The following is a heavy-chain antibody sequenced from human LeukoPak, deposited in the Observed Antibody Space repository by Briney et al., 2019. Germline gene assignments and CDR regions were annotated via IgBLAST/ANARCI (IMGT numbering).Heavy chain of an antibody. J-gene: IGHJ4*02. CDR2: ISSSSSTV. D-gene: IGHD3-9*01. CDR3: AKDRDILTGYLDY. Sequence: GGSLRLSCAASGFTFSDYSMNWVRQAPGKGLEWVSYISSSSSTVYYADSVKGRFTISRDNAKNSLYLQMNSLRAEDTAVYYCAKDRDILTGYLDYWGQGTLVTVSS. V-gene: IGHV3-48*01. CDR1: GFTFSDYS.